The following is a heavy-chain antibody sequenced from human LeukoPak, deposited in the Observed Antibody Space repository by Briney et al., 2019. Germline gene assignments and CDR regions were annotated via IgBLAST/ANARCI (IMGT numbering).Heavy chain of an antibody. D-gene: IGHD3-16*02. J-gene: IGHJ4*02. Sequence: RTGGSLRLSCAASGFTFSNYAMSWVRQAPGKGLEWISAISGSGDRTYYTDSVKGRFTISRDNSKNRLYLQMDSLRGEDTAVYYCAKDRSWHGLEYWGQGALVTVSS. CDR1: GFTFSNYA. CDR3: AKDRSWHGLEY. V-gene: IGHV3-23*01. CDR2: ISGSGDRT.